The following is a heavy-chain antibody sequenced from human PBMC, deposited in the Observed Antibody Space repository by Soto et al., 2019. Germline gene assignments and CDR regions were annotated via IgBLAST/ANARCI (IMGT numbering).Heavy chain of an antibody. CDR2: ISAYNGNT. J-gene: IGHJ4*02. V-gene: IGHV1-18*01. D-gene: IGHD4-17*01. CDR3: ARGDDYGDYPYYFDY. CDR1: GYTFTSYG. Sequence: ASVKVSCKASGYTFTSYGISWVRQAPGQGLEWMGWISAYNGNTNYAQKLQGRVTMTTDTSTSTAYMELRSLRSDDTAVYYCARGDDYGDYPYYFDYWGQGTLVTVSS.